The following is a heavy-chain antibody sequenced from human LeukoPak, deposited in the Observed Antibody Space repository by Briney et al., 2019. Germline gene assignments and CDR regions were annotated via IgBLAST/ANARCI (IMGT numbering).Heavy chain of an antibody. D-gene: IGHD3-22*01. CDR3: ARLYDGSAYHADHFDY. CDR1: GFTLSSHS. CDR2: ISSSSSYI. V-gene: IGHV3-21*01. Sequence: GGSLRLSCAASGFTLSSHSMNWVRQAPGKGLEWVSSISSSSSYIYYADSVKGRFTISRDNAKNSLYLQMNSLRAEDTAVYYCARLYDGSAYHADHFDYWGQGTLVIVSS. J-gene: IGHJ4*02.